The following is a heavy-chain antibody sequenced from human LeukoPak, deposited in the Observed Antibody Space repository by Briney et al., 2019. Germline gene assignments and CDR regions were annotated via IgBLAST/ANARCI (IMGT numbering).Heavy chain of an antibody. CDR1: GGSFSGYY. J-gene: IGHJ6*03. CDR3: ARGPVGNYFYYYYYMDV. D-gene: IGHD4-11*01. Sequence: SETLSLTCAVYGGSFSGYYWSWIRQPPGKGLEWIGEINHSGSTNYNPSPKSRVTISVDTSKNQFSLKLSSVTAADTAVYYCARGPVGNYFYYYYYMDVWGKGTTVTVSS. V-gene: IGHV4-34*01. CDR2: INHSGST.